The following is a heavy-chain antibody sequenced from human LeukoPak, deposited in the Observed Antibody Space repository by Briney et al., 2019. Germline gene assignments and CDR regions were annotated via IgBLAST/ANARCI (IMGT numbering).Heavy chain of an antibody. CDR1: GGTFSSYT. D-gene: IGHD5-24*01. J-gene: IGHJ4*02. CDR2: IIPILGIA. V-gene: IGHV1-69*04. CDR3: ARETRRDRDGYPILDY. Sequence: EASVKVSCKASGGTFSSYTISWVRQAPGQGLEWTGRIIPILGIANYAQKFQGRVTITADKSTSTAYMELSSLRSEDTAVYYCARETRRDRDGYPILDYWGQGTLVTVSS.